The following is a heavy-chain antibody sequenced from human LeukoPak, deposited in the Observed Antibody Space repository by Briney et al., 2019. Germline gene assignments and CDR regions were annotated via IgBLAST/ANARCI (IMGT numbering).Heavy chain of an antibody. Sequence: GGSLRPSCAASGFTFDDYGVSWVRQAPGKGLEWVSYISSSGSTIYYADSVKGRFTISRDNAKNSLYLQMNSLRAEDTAVYYCAELGITMIGGVWGKGTTVTISS. CDR2: ISSSGSTI. CDR3: AELGITMIGGV. J-gene: IGHJ6*04. D-gene: IGHD3-10*02. CDR1: GFTFDDYG. V-gene: IGHV3-48*03.